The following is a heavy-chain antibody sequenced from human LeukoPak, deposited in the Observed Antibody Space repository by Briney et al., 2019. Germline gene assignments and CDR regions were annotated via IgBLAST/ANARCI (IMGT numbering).Heavy chain of an antibody. CDR1: GGSISSGGYS. CDR3: ARDRSGYTSIDY. J-gene: IGHJ4*02. D-gene: IGHD6-25*01. Sequence: PSETLSLTCAVSGGSISSGGYSWSWIRQPPGKGLEWIGYIYHSGSTYYNPSLKSRVTISVDGSKNQFSLKLSSVTAADTAVYYCARDRSGYTSIDYWGQGTLVTVSS. V-gene: IGHV4-30-2*01. CDR2: IYHSGST.